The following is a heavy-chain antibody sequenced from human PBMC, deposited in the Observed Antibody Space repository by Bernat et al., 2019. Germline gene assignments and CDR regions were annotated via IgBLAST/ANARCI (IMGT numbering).Heavy chain of an antibody. CDR2: IRYDGSNK. Sequence: QVQLVESGGGVVQPGGSLRLSCAASGFTFSSYGMHWVRQAPGKGLEWVAFIRYDGSNKYYADSVKGRFTISRDNSKNTLYLQMNSLRAEDTAVYYCAKLNLDYDYVWGSYRPPIQIDYWGQGTLVTVSS. V-gene: IGHV3-30*02. D-gene: IGHD3-16*02. CDR3: AKLNLDYDYVWGSYRPPIQIDY. CDR1: GFTFSSYG. J-gene: IGHJ4*02.